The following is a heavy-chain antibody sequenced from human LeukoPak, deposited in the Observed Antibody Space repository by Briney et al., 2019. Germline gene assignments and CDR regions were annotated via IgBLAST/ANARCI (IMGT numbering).Heavy chain of an antibody. CDR2: INPSDART. V-gene: IGHV1-46*01. D-gene: IGHD2-2*02. CDR3: AREEEIVVVPAAIWFDP. J-gene: IGHJ5*02. Sequence: ASVKVSCKASGYSFTSDYLHWVRQAPGQGLEWIGMINPSDARTTYAQKFQGRVTMTRDTSTTTVYMEMSSLRSDDTAVLYCAREEEIVVVPAAIWFDPWGQGTLVTVSS. CDR1: GYSFTSDY.